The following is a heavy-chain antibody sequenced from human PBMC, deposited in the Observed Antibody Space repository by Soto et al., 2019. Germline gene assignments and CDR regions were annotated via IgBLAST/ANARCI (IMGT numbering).Heavy chain of an antibody. Sequence: SQTLSLTCAISGDSGSSNNAAWNWIRQSPSRGLEWLGRTFYRSKWYNDYAVSVKGRITINPDTSKNQFSLQLNSVTPEDTAVYYCAKEGGNHYYYYALDVWGQGTTVTVSS. CDR3: AKEGGNHYYYYALDV. CDR2: TFYRSKWYN. J-gene: IGHJ6*02. V-gene: IGHV6-1*01. D-gene: IGHD1-26*01. CDR1: GDSGSSNNAA.